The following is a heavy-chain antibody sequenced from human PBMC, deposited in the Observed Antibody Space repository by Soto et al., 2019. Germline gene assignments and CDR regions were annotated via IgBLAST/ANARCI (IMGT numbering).Heavy chain of an antibody. CDR2: INHSGST. V-gene: IGHV4-34*01. CDR3: ARGQFYKRKNWFDP. D-gene: IGHD1-1*01. J-gene: IGHJ5*02. Sequence: SQTMSLTCAVYGGSSSGYYWSWIRQPPGKGLEWIGEINHSGSTNYNPSLKSRVTISVDTSKNQFSPKLSSVTAADTAVYYCARGQFYKRKNWFDPWGQGTLVTVSS. CDR1: GGSSSGYY.